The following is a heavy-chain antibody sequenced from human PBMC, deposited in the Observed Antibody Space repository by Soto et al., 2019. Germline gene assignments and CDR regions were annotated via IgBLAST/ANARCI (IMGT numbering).Heavy chain of an antibody. Sequence: QVQLVQSGAEVKKPGASVKVSCKASGYTFTSYDINWVRQATGQGLEWMGWMNPNSGNTGYAQKFQGRVTMTRNTSISTAYMELSSLRSEDTAVNYCAREGNRGSCYVRGWFDPWGQGTLVTVSS. CDR2: MNPNSGNT. V-gene: IGHV1-8*01. CDR3: AREGNRGSCYVRGWFDP. J-gene: IGHJ5*02. CDR1: GYTFTSYD. D-gene: IGHD2-15*01.